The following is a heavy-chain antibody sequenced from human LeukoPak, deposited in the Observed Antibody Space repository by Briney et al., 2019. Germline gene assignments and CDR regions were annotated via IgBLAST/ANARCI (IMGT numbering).Heavy chain of an antibody. D-gene: IGHD6-13*01. CDR2: IRNSTNAI. CDR1: GFTFNTYI. Sequence: PGGSLRLSCAASGFTFNTYIMNWVRQAPGKGLEWVSYIRNSTNAIYYADSVRGRFTISRDNAKNSLYLQMNSLRAEDTAVYYCAKDWALAAPSAFDIWGQGTMVTVSS. CDR3: AKDWALAAPSAFDI. V-gene: IGHV3-48*04. J-gene: IGHJ3*02.